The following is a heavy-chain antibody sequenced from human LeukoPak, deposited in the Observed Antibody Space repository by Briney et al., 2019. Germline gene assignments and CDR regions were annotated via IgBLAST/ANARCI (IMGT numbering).Heavy chain of an antibody. D-gene: IGHD3-10*01. CDR2: IWYNGSNK. V-gene: IGHV3-33*01. J-gene: IGHJ4*02. Sequence: HPGGSLRLCCAASGFTFSSYGMHWVRQAPGKGLEWVAVIWYNGSNKYYADSVKGRFTISRDNSKNTLYLQMNSLRAEDTAVYYCAREGVLYYGSGSYYVPGGLCYWGQGTLVTVSS. CDR3: AREGVLYYGSGSYYVPGGLCY. CDR1: GFTFSSYG.